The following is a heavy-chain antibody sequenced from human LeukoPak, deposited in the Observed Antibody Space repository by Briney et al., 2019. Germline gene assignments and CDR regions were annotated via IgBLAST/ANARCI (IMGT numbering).Heavy chain of an antibody. CDR3: ARGGSGSYFSWLDR. D-gene: IGHD3-10*01. CDR1: GYTFTGYY. Sequence: ASVKVSCKASGYTFTGYYIHWVRQAPGQGLECMGWINPNSGSTNYAQKFQGRVTMTRDTSISTAYMELSRLRSDDTPVYYCARGGSGSYFSWLDRWGQGTLVTVS. V-gene: IGHV1-2*02. CDR2: INPNSGST. J-gene: IGHJ5*02.